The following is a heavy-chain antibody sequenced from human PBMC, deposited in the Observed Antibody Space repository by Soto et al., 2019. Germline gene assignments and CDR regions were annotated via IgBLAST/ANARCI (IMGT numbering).Heavy chain of an antibody. D-gene: IGHD2-2*01. V-gene: IGHV3-30*18. CDR3: AKDGDRYCSSTSCSFDY. CDR2: ISYDGSNK. CDR1: GFTFSSYG. J-gene: IGHJ4*02. Sequence: GGSLRLSCAASGFTFSSYGMHWVRQAPGKGLEWVAVISYDGSNKYYADSVKGRFTISRDNSKNTLYPQMNSLRAEDTAVYYCAKDGDRYCSSTSCSFDYWGQGTLVTVSS.